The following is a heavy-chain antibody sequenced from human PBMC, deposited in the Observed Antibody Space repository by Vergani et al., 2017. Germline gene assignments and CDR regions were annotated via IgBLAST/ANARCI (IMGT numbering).Heavy chain of an antibody. D-gene: IGHD2-21*01. CDR3: ARDGGEYEKEALDV. V-gene: IGHV4-61*02. J-gene: IGHJ3*01. CDR1: GGSFSTGGQS. Sequence: QVQLQESGPGLVKPSQTLSLTCTVSGGSFSTGGQSWTWLRQAAGKGLEWIGRIYTSGATNYNPSLRSRAIISVDASKKQFSLKLTSVTAADTAVYYCARDGGEYEKEALDVWGQGTKVTVTS. CDR2: IYTSGAT.